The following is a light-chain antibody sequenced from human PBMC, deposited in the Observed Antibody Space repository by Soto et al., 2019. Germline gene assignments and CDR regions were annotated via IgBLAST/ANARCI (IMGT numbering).Light chain of an antibody. CDR2: DVS. J-gene: IGLJ1*01. CDR3: SSYTSANSNV. V-gene: IGLV2-14*03. Sequence: QSALTQPSSVSGSRGQSITFSCTGTNSDVGGSKFVSWYQQLHGKAPKLIISDVSDRPSGVSHRCSGSKSGNTASLTISGLQSEDEAYYYCSSYTSANSNVIGTGTKDTVL. CDR1: NSDVGGSKF.